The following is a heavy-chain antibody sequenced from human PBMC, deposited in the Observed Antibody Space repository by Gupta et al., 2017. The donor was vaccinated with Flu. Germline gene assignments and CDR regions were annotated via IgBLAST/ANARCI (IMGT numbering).Heavy chain of an antibody. CDR3: AKGTGGGYYGMDV. CDR1: GFTFGSYA. CDR2: ISGRGITT. V-gene: IGHV3-23*01. D-gene: IGHD3-10*01. J-gene: IGHJ6*02. Sequence: EMQLLDSGGGLVQPGGSLRLSCVVSGFTFGSYAMSWVRQAPGKGLEWGSGISGRGITTYYADSVKGRFTISRDNSKNTLYLQMNSLRVEDTAVYYCAKGTGGGYYGMDVWGQGTTVTVSS.